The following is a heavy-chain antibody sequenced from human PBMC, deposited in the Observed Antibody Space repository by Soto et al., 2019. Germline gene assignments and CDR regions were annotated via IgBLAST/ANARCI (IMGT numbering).Heavy chain of an antibody. D-gene: IGHD2-15*01. J-gene: IGHJ4*02. Sequence: QVQLQQWGAGLLKPSETLSLTCAVYGGSFSGYYWSWIRQPPGKGLEWIGEINHSGSTNYNPSLKSRVTISVDTSKTQFSLKLSSVTAADTAVYYCARGSTLGYCSGGSCYVCDYWGQGTLVTVSS. CDR3: ARGSTLGYCSGGSCYVCDY. V-gene: IGHV4-34*01. CDR1: GGSFSGYY. CDR2: INHSGST.